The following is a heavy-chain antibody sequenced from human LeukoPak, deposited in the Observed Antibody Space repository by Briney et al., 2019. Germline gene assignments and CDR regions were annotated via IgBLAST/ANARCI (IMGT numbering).Heavy chain of an antibody. CDR1: GFTFSSYA. Sequence: GGSLRLSCAASGFTFSSYAMSWVRQASGKGLEWVSAISGSGGSTYYADSVKGRFTISRDNSKNTLYLQMNSLRAEDTAVYYCTTSLEITMIVVEALSFDYWGQGTLVTVSS. CDR3: TTSLEITMIVVEALSFDY. J-gene: IGHJ4*02. V-gene: IGHV3-23*01. CDR2: ISGSGGST. D-gene: IGHD3-22*01.